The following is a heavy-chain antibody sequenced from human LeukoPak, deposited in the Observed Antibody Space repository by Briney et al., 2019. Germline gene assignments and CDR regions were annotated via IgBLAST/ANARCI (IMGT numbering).Heavy chain of an antibody. V-gene: IGHV3-30-3*01. J-gene: IGHJ4*02. CDR3: AKDLSGSFTLDY. CDR1: GFTFSSYA. Sequence: GGSLRLSCAASGFTFSSYAMSWVRQAPGKGLEWVALISAAGNSAYYADSVKGRFTITKDNSNNTLYLQMDSLRAEDSAVFYCAKDLSGSFTLDYWGQGTLVTVSS. D-gene: IGHD1-26*01. CDR2: ISAAGNSA.